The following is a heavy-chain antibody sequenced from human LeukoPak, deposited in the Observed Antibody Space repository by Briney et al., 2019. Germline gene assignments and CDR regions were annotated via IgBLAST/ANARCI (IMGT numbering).Heavy chain of an antibody. V-gene: IGHV1-2*06. CDR1: GYTVTGYY. D-gene: IGHD3-22*01. J-gene: IGHJ4*02. CDR2: INPNSGGT. CDR3: ARDSLVRTYYYDSSGYYTH. Sequence: GASVTVSCKASGYTVTGYYMHWVRQAPGQGLEWMGRINPNSGGTNYAQKFQGRVTMTRDTSISTAYMELSRLRSDDTAVYYCARDSLVRTYYYDSSGYYTHWGQGTLVTVSS.